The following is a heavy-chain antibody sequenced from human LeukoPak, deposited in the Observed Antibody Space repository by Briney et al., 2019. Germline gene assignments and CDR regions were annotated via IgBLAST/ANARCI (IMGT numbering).Heavy chain of an antibody. CDR3: AKALRTFWSGAGAFDI. CDR1: GFTFSSYA. D-gene: IGHD3-3*01. V-gene: IGHV3-23*01. Sequence: PGGSLRLSCAASGFTFSSYAMSWVRQAPGKGLEWVSAISGSGGSTYYADSVKGRFTISRDNSKNTLYLQMNSLRAEDTAVYYCAKALRTFWSGAGAFDIWGQGTMVTVSS. CDR2: ISGSGGST. J-gene: IGHJ3*02.